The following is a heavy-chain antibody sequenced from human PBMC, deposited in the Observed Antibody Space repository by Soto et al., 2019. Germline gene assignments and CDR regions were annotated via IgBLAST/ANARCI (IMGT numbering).Heavy chain of an antibody. D-gene: IGHD3-16*01. CDR3: ARLGCESPYNWFDP. V-gene: IGHV4-59*01. CDR2: IYYSGST. CDR1: GDSISSYY. J-gene: IGHJ5*02. Sequence: QVQLQESGPGLVKPSETLSLTCTVSGDSISSYYWSWIRQPPGKGLEWIGYIYYSGSTDYNPSLKTRVTISVDTSKNQFSLKLSSVTAADTAIYYCARLGCESPYNWFDPWGQGTLVTVSS.